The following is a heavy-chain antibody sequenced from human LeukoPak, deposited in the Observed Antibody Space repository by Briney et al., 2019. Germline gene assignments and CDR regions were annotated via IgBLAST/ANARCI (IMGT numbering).Heavy chain of an antibody. CDR3: ARVCYGGSPAVGFDY. J-gene: IGHJ4*02. Sequence: ASVKVSCEASGGTFSSYAISWVRQAPGQGLEWMGGIIPIFGTANYAQKFQGRVTITADESTSTAYMELSSLRSEDTAVYYCARVCYGGSPAVGFDYWGQGTLVTVSS. V-gene: IGHV1-69*13. D-gene: IGHD2-15*01. CDR2: IIPIFGTA. CDR1: GGTFSSYA.